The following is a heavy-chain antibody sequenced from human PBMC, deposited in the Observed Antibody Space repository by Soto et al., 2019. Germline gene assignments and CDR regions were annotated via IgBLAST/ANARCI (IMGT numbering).Heavy chain of an antibody. CDR2: ISYDGSNK. CDR3: ARDLSNGGDSLGDY. D-gene: IGHD2-21*02. V-gene: IGHV3-30-3*01. J-gene: IGHJ4*02. Sequence: QVPLVESGGGVVQPGRSLRLSCAASGFTFSSYAMHWVRQAPGKGLEWVAVISYDGSNKYYADSVKGRFTISRDNSKNTLYLQMNSLRAEDTAVYYCARDLSNGGDSLGDYWGQGTLVTVSS. CDR1: GFTFSSYA.